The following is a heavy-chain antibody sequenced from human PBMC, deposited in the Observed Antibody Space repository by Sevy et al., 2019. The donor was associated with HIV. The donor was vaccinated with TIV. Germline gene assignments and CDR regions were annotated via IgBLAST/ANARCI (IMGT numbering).Heavy chain of an antibody. Sequence: GESLKISCAASGFTFSQSWMTWVRQAPGKGLEWVANIKEDGSQTNYVASLKGRFTISRDNAKKSVYLQMNSLRAEDTAVYYCAKEFWGPEYWGQGTLVTVSS. CDR1: GFTFSQSW. D-gene: IGHD7-27*01. CDR3: AKEFWGPEY. V-gene: IGHV3-7*01. J-gene: IGHJ4*02. CDR2: IKEDGSQT.